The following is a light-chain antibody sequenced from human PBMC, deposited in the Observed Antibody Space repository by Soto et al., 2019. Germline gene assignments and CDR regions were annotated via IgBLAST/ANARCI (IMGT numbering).Light chain of an antibody. J-gene: IGKJ4*01. CDR1: QSINRH. V-gene: IGKV3-11*01. Sequence: EIVLTQSPATLSLSPGERATLSCRASQSINRHLAWYRQKPGQAPRLLIYDASNRATGIPARFSGSGSGTVFTLTISSLEPEDFGVYYCQQRSNWPPVTFGGGTKVELK. CDR2: DAS. CDR3: QQRSNWPPVT.